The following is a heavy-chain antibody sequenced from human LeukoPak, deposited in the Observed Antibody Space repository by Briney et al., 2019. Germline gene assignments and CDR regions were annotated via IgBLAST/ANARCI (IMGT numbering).Heavy chain of an antibody. CDR2: INHSGST. J-gene: IGHJ3*02. CDR3: AREAGKRYSGRRSAFDI. V-gene: IGHV4-34*01. D-gene: IGHD5-12*01. CDR1: GGSFCGYY. Sequence: PSETLSPTCAVYGGSFCGYYWSWIRQPPGKGLEWIGEINHSGSTNYNPSLKSRVTISVDTSKNQFSLKLSSVTAADTAVYYCAREAGKRYSGRRSAFDIWGQGTMVTVSS.